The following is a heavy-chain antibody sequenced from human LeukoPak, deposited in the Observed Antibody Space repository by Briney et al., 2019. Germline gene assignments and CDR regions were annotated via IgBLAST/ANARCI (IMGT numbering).Heavy chain of an antibody. J-gene: IGHJ4*02. CDR3: ARHKGYSNSWYYFDY. Sequence: SETLSLTCTVSGGSISSYYWSGIRQPPGKGLEWIGYIYYSGSTNYNPSLKSRVTISVDTSKNQFSLKLSSVTAADTALYYCARHKGYSNSWYYFDYWGQGTLVTVSS. V-gene: IGHV4-59*08. CDR2: IYYSGST. CDR1: GGSISSYY. D-gene: IGHD6-13*01.